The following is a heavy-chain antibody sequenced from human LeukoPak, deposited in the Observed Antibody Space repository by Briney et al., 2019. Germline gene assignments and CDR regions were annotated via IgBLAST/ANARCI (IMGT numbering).Heavy chain of an antibody. J-gene: IGHJ4*02. D-gene: IGHD6-13*01. CDR3: ARDQGGSSWFTTFDY. CDR1: GFTFSDYY. Sequence: GGSLRLSCAASGFTFSDYYMSWIRQAPGKGLEWVSYISSSGSTIYYADSVKGRFTISRDNAKNSLYLQTNSLRAEDTAVYYCARDQGGSSWFTTFDYWGQGTLVTVSS. V-gene: IGHV3-11*01. CDR2: ISSSGSTI.